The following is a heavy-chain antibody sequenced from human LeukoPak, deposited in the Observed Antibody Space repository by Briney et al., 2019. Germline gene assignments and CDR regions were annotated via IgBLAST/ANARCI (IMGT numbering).Heavy chain of an antibody. D-gene: IGHD3-10*01. J-gene: IGHJ6*03. CDR3: AIGGHGSWGYYYMHV. CDR1: GGAFSRYS. CDR2: IIPFLGTT. Sequence: GASVKVSCKASGGAFSRYSVSWLRQAPGPGLEWMGGIIPFLGTTSYAQNFQGRVTITTDESTSTAYMEVSSLRSEDTAVYYCAIGGHGSWGYYYMHVWGKGTSVIVSS. V-gene: IGHV1-69*05.